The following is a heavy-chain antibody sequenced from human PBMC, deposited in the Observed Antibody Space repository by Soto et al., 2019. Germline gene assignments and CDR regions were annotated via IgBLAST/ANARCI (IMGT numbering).Heavy chain of an antibody. D-gene: IGHD1-1*01. J-gene: IGHJ4*02. CDR1: GGAFTSYY. Sequence: SETLSLTCTVSGGAFTSYYWSWIRQPPGKGLEWIGYIYYSGSTKYNPSLESRVTISLDTSENQFSLKLSSVTAADTAVYYCASVKNWNDFDYWGQGTLVTVSS. CDR2: IYYSGST. CDR3: ASVKNWNDFDY. V-gene: IGHV4-59*01.